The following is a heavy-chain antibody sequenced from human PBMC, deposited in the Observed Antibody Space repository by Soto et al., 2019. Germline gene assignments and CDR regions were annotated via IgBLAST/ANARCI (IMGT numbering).Heavy chain of an antibody. CDR3: AGLSRYCTSSHCD. V-gene: IGHV3-23*01. J-gene: IGHJ4*02. CDR1: GFTFISYS. D-gene: IGHD2-8*01. CDR2: IGTSAST. Sequence: EVRLLESGGGLVQPGGSLRLSCAASGFTFISYSMSSARQAPGKGLEWVSTIGTSASTYYGDSVRRRFTISRDTSRSTLYLQMNSLRAEDTAVYYCAGLSRYCTSSHCDWGQGTVVTVSS.